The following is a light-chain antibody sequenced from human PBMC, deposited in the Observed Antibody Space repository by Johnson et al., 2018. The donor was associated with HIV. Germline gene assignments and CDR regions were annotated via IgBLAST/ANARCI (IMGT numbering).Light chain of an antibody. CDR3: GAWDSRLSAYV. J-gene: IGLJ1*01. CDR1: RSNIGNNY. Sequence: QSVLTQPPSVSAAPGQKVTISCSGSRSNIGNNYVSWYQQLPGTAPKLLISNNSKRPSGIPDRFSGSKSGTSAPLAITGLQTGDEADYYCGAWDSRLSAYVFGTGTQVTV. CDR2: NNS. V-gene: IGLV1-51*01.